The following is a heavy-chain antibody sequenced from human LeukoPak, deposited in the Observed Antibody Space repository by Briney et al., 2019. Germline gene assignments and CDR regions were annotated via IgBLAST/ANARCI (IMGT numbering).Heavy chain of an antibody. CDR3: ARGSLIFDY. V-gene: IGHV3-7*02. J-gene: IGHJ4*02. CDR1: GFTFSSYW. CDR2: IKQDGSEK. Sequence: PGGSLRLSCVASGFTFSSYWMSWVRQAPGKGLEWVANIKQDGSEKYYVDSVKGRFTISRDNAKNSLYLQMNSLRDEDTAVYYCARGSLIFDYWGQGTLVSVSS.